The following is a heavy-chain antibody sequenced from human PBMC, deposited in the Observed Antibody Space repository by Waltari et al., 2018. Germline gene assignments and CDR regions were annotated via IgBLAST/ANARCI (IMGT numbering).Heavy chain of an antibody. CDR3: ATLDTYGGNSGAAFDI. CDR2: INPSGGST. J-gene: IGHJ3*02. V-gene: IGHV1-46*01. Sequence: WVRQAPGQGLEWMGIINPSGGSTSYAQKFQGRVTMTRDTSTSTVYMELSSLRSEDTAVYYCATLDTYGGNSGAAFDIWGQGTMVTVSS. D-gene: IGHD4-17*01.